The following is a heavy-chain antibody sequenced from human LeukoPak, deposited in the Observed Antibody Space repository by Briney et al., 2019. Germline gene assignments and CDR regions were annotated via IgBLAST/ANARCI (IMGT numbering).Heavy chain of an antibody. D-gene: IGHD4-17*01. J-gene: IGHJ6*02. CDR3: ARLTTVTDYYYYGMDV. Sequence: GGSLRLSCAASGFTFSSYAMHWVRQAPGKGLEWVSAISGSGGSTYYADSVKGRFTISRDNSKNTLYLQMNSLRAEDTAVYYCARLTTVTDYYYYGMDVWGQGTTVTVSS. CDR2: ISGSGGST. CDR1: GFTFSSYA. V-gene: IGHV3-23*01.